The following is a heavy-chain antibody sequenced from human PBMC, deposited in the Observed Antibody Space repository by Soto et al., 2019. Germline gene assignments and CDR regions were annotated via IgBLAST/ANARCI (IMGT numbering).Heavy chain of an antibody. D-gene: IGHD4-17*01. Sequence: PGGSLRLSCAASGFTFSSYWMSWVRQAPGKGLEWVANIKQDGSEKYYVDSVKGRFTISRDNAKNSLYLQMNSLRAEDTAVYYCARSGLYGDYSNNWFDPWGQGTLVTVSS. V-gene: IGHV3-7*01. CDR3: ARSGLYGDYSNNWFDP. CDR2: IKQDGSEK. CDR1: GFTFSSYW. J-gene: IGHJ5*02.